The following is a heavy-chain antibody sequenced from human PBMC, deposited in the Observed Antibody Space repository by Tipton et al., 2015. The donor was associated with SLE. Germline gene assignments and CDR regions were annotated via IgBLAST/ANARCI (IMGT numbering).Heavy chain of an antibody. CDR2: VFHTGTT. CDR1: GISISSGHY. J-gene: IGHJ4*02. D-gene: IGHD3-10*01. CDR3: AREHASGSYYNY. V-gene: IGHV4-38-2*02. Sequence: GLVKPSETLSLICEVSGISISSGHYWGWIRQSPGKGLEWIGFVFHTGTTNYNPSFRSRVILSVDMSKNQFSLKLTSVTAADTAIYYCAREHASGSYYNYWGQGTLVTVSS.